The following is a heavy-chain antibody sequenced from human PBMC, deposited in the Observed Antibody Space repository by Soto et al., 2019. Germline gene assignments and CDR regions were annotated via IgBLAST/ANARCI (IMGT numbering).Heavy chain of an antibody. V-gene: IGHV3-30*18. J-gene: IGHJ4*02. CDR2: ISYEGSNK. Sequence: QVQLVESGGGVVQPEGSLRLSCAASGFTFSSYGMHWVRQPPGKGLEWVAIISYEGSNKYYADSVKGRFIISRDNSNNTLYLQMNSLRAEDTGIYYCAKVRAEWLRDAFDYWGQGSLVTVSS. D-gene: IGHD5-12*01. CDR1: GFTFSSYG. CDR3: AKVRAEWLRDAFDY.